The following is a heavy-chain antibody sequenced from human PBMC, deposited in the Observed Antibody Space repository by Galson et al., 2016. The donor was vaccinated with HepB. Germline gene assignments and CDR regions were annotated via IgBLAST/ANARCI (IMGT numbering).Heavy chain of an antibody. CDR1: GFTLRSYA. CDR3: ARDFYDGSCHYMDY. CDR2: ISSSGDRV. D-gene: IGHD2/OR15-2a*01. J-gene: IGHJ4*02. Sequence: SLRLSCAASGFTLRSYALYWVRQAPGKGLEWVSAISSSGDRVYYAYSVKGRFTISRDNSKNTLYLQMNSLRAEDAAVYYCARDFYDGSCHYMDYWGRGTLVTVSS. V-gene: IGHV3-23*01.